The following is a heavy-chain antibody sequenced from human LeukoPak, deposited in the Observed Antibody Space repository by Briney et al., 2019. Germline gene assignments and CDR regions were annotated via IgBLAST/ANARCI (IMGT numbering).Heavy chain of an antibody. CDR2: ISYDGSNK. Sequence: GGSLRLSCAASGFTFSSYGMHWVRQAPGKGLEWVAVISYDGSNKYYADSVKGRFTISRDNSKNTLYLQMNSLRAEDTAVYYCAKDETGTWGQGTLVTASS. J-gene: IGHJ5*02. V-gene: IGHV3-30*18. CDR1: GFTFSSYG. CDR3: AKDETGT.